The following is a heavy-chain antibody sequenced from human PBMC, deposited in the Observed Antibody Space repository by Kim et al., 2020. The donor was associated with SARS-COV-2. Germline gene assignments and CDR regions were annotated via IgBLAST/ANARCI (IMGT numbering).Heavy chain of an antibody. V-gene: IGHV3-21*01. J-gene: IGHJ4*02. CDR3: ARGSLGGYDADHDY. D-gene: IGHD5-12*01. Sequence: ADSVKGRFTISRDNAKNSLYLQMNGLRAEYTAVYYCARGSLGGYDADHDYWGQGTLVTVSS.